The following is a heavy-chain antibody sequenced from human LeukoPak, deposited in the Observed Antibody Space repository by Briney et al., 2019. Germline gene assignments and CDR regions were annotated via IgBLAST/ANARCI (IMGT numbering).Heavy chain of an antibody. V-gene: IGHV4-39*01. Sequence: SETLSLTCTVSGGSISSSSYYWGWIRQPPGKGLEWIGSIYYSGSTYYNPSLKSRVTISVDTSKSQFSLKLSSVTAADTAVYYCARGVATTPWTNIAVAGTIDYWGQGTLVTVSS. CDR1: GGSISSSSYY. D-gene: IGHD6-19*01. CDR2: IYYSGST. J-gene: IGHJ4*02. CDR3: ARGVATTPWTNIAVAGTIDY.